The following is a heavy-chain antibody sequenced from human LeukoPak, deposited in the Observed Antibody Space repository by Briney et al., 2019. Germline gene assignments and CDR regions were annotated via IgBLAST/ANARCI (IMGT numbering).Heavy chain of an antibody. D-gene: IGHD3-22*01. J-gene: IGHJ4*02. CDR1: GYTFTIYD. V-gene: IGHV1-18*01. CDR2: ITTNNGNT. CDR3: ARVLGSRHYYESTGYLDY. Sequence: ASVKVSCKASGYTFTIYDITGVRQAPGQGLEWMGWITTNNGNTNYAQKFQGRVTMTTDTSTSTAYMELRSLRSDDTAVYYCARVLGSRHYYESTGYLDYWGQGTLVTVSS.